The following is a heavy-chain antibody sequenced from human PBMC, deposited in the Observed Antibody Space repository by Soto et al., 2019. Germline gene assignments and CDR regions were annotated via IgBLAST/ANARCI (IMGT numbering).Heavy chain of an antibody. CDR1: GFTFSFYG. J-gene: IGHJ4*02. CDR2: ISNDESNK. CDR3: TKDSRQDLVHYFDS. Sequence: QVQLVESGGGVVQPGRSLRLSCAASGFTFSFYGMHWVRQAPGKGLGWVAVISNDESNKYYADSVKGRFTISRDNSKNTLYLQMNSLRAEDTAIYYCTKDSRQDLVHYFDSWGQGTLVTVSS. V-gene: IGHV3-30*18. D-gene: IGHD6-13*01.